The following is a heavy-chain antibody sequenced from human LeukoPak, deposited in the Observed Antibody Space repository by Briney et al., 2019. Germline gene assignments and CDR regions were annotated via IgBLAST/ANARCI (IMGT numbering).Heavy chain of an antibody. Sequence: GGSLRLSCAASGFTFSSYWMSWVRQAPGKGLEWVANIKQDGSEKYYVDSVKGRFTISRDNAKNSLYLQMNSLRAEDTAVYYCARGGAVVVSRRVYFDYWGQGTLVTASS. J-gene: IGHJ4*02. CDR2: IKQDGSEK. CDR3: ARGGAVVVSRRVYFDY. CDR1: GFTFSSYW. V-gene: IGHV3-7*03. D-gene: IGHD3-22*01.